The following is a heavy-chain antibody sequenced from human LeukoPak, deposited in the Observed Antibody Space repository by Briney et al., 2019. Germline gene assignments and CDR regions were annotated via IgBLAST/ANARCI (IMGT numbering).Heavy chain of an antibody. CDR1: GYTFNVYY. Sequence: ASVKVSCKASGYTFNVYYIHWVRQAPGQGLEWMAWINPNSGGTDYAHKFQGRVTMTRDTSISTAYMELSSLRSDDTAVYYCTRGARGGGYEAFDFWGQGTLVTVSS. CDR3: TRGARGGGYEAFDF. J-gene: IGHJ4*02. V-gene: IGHV1-2*02. CDR2: INPNSGGT. D-gene: IGHD5-12*01.